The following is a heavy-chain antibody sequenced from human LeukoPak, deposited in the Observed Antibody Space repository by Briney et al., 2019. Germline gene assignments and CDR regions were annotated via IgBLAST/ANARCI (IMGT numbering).Heavy chain of an antibody. V-gene: IGHV4-59*08. D-gene: IGHD3-10*01. Sequence: KPSETLSLTCTVSGASISSYYWSWIRQPPGKGLEYIGYIHYSGITNYNPSLKSRVTISVDTSKNQFSLRLSSVTAADTAVYYCARHDTRGGAYDIWGQGTMVTVSS. CDR1: GASISSYY. CDR2: IHYSGIT. CDR3: ARHDTRGGAYDI. J-gene: IGHJ3*02.